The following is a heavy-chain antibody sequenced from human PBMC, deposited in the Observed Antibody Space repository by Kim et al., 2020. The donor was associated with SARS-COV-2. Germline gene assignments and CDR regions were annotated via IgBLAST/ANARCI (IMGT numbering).Heavy chain of an antibody. D-gene: IGHD3-10*01. CDR3: ARGAKHYYGSGSYPYYYYGMDV. V-gene: IGHV1-3*01. Sequence: ASVKVSCKASGYTFTSYAMHWVRQAPGQRLEWMGWINAGNGNTKYSQKFQGRVTITRDTSASTAYMELSSLRSEDTAVYYCARGAKHYYGSGSYPYYYYGMDVWGQGTTVTVSS. CDR2: INAGNGNT. CDR1: GYTFTSYA. J-gene: IGHJ6*02.